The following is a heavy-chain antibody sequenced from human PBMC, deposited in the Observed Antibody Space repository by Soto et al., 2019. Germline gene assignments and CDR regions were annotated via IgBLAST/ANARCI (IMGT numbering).Heavy chain of an antibody. D-gene: IGHD5-12*01. CDR2: IYHSGST. CDR3: ASRRDGYKSYGMDV. Sequence: PSETLSLTCAVSGGSFSSSNWWSWVRQPPGKGLEWIGEIYHSGSTNYNPSLKSRVTISVDKSKNQFSLKLSSVTAADTAVYYCASRRDGYKSYGMDVWGQGTTVTVSS. V-gene: IGHV4-4*02. CDR1: GGSFSSSNW. J-gene: IGHJ6*02.